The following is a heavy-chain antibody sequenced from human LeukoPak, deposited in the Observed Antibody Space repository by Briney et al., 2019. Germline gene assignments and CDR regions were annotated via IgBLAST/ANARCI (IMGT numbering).Heavy chain of an antibody. V-gene: IGHV3-20*04. Sequence: GGSLRLSCAASGFTFDDYGMSWVRQAPGKGLEWVSGINWNGGSTGYADSVKGRFTISRDNVKNSLYLQMNSLRAEDTALYYCARDYYDSSGPHDAFDIWGQGTMVTVSS. CDR2: INWNGGST. CDR1: GFTFDDYG. CDR3: ARDYYDSSGPHDAFDI. D-gene: IGHD3-22*01. J-gene: IGHJ3*02.